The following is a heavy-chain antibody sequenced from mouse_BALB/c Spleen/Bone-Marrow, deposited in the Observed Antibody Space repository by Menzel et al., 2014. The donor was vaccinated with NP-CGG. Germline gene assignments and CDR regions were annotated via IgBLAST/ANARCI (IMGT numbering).Heavy chain of an antibody. D-gene: IGHD2-10*02. CDR2: IWGDGTT. J-gene: IGHJ4*01. CDR3: AREKYGNYYAMDY. V-gene: IGHV2-6-7*01. CDR1: GFSLTGFG. Sequence: VKLMESGPGLVPPSQSLSITCTVSGFSLTGFGINWIRQPPGKGLEWLGMIWGDGTTDYNSALKSRLSIKKDNSKSQVFLKMNSLQAGDTARYYCAREKYGNYYAMDYWGQGTSVTVSS.